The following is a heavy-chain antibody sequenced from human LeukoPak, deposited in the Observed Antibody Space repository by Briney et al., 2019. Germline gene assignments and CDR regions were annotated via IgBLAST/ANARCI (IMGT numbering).Heavy chain of an antibody. CDR2: INPSGGST. Sequence: ASVKVSCKASGYTFTSYYMHWVRQAPGQGLEWMGIINPSGGSTSYAQKFQGRVTMTRDTSTSTVYIELSSLRSEDTAVYYCARSYYYGSGSYYTLYYFDYWGQGTLVTVSS. V-gene: IGHV1-46*01. J-gene: IGHJ4*02. CDR3: ARSYYYGSGSYYTLYYFDY. CDR1: GYTFTSYY. D-gene: IGHD3-10*01.